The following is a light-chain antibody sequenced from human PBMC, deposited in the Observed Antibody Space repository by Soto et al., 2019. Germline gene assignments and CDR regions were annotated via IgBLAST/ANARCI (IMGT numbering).Light chain of an antibody. J-gene: IGKJ1*01. CDR2: GAS. CDR1: QSVGSD. CDR3: LQYNSGGG. V-gene: IGKV3-15*01. Sequence: EIVMTQSPGTLSVSPGERATLSCRASQSVGSDLAWYQQKPGQAPRLLIYGASSRPTGVPARFSGSGSGTEFTLTISSLQSEDFAVYYCLQYNSGGGFGQGTKVEIK.